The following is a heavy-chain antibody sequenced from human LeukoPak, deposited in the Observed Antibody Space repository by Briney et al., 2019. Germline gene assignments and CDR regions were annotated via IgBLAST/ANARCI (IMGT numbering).Heavy chain of an antibody. Sequence: GGSLRLSCAASGLSFRNYDIHWVRQGPGKGLGCVAVISYDGSNEYYADSVKGRFTISRDNSKNTLYLQMNSLRVEDTAIYYCASPSRFGSGTYPPDYWGQGTLVTVSS. CDR1: GLSFRNYD. D-gene: IGHD3-10*01. J-gene: IGHJ4*02. CDR3: ASPSRFGSGTYPPDY. CDR2: ISYDGSNE. V-gene: IGHV3-30-3*01.